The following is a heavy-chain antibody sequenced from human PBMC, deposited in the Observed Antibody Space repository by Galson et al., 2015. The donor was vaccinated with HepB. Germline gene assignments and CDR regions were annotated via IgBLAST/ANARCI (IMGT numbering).Heavy chain of an antibody. D-gene: IGHD2-8*01. J-gene: IGHJ4*02. CDR2: ISSTSTYI. Sequence: SLRLSCAASGFIFSSYSMNWVRQAPGKGLEWVSAISSTSTYIFYADSVKGRFTMSRDNAKNSLYLQMNSLRAEDTAVYYCATLGRTADCTSGVCYLYWGQGTLVTVSS. CDR1: GFIFSSYS. V-gene: IGHV3-21*01. CDR3: ATLGRTADCTSGVCYLY.